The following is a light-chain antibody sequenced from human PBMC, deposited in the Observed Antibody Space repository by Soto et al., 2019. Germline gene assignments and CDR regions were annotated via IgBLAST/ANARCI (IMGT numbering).Light chain of an antibody. CDR3: QQEGSSPRT. CDR2: GVS. Sequence: EIVLTQSPGTLSLSPGEGATLSCRASLSLTNSHLAWYQQKLGQAPRLLIYGVSSRATGIPDRFIGSGSGTDFTLTISRLEPEDFAVDYCQQEGSSPRTVGQGTKVEIK. V-gene: IGKV3-20*01. CDR1: LSLTNSH. J-gene: IGKJ1*01.